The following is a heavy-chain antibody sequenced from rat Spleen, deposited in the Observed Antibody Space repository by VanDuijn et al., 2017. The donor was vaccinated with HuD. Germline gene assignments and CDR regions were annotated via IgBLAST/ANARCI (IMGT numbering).Heavy chain of an antibody. CDR1: GFTFSDYN. J-gene: IGHJ3*01. CDR2: ITYDGSGT. Sequence: EVQLVESGGGLVQPGRSLKLSCAASGFTFSDYNMAWVRQAPKKGLEWVATITYDGSGTYYRDSVKGRFTISRDNAKSTLYLQMDSLRSEDTATYYCARPSYGFPVAYWGQGTLVTVSS. D-gene: IGHD1-3*01. V-gene: IGHV5-7*01. CDR3: ARPSYGFPVAY.